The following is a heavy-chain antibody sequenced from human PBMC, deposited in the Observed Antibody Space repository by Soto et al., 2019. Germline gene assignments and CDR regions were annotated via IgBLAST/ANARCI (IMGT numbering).Heavy chain of an antibody. CDR2: VYSSGGT. CDR1: GGSMSSYY. Sequence: ASETLSLTCTVSGGSMSSYYWTWIRQPAGKGLEWIGRVYSSGGTHYNPSLKSRVTISLDTSKNQFSLRLLSVTDADTAVYYCARGQRFSDWFDPWGQGILVTVSS. J-gene: IGHJ5*02. CDR3: ARGQRFSDWFDP. V-gene: IGHV4-4*07. D-gene: IGHD3-3*01.